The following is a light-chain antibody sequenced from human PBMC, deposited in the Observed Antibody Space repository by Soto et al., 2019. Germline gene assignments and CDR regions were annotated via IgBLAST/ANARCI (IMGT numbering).Light chain of an antibody. J-gene: IGKJ3*01. CDR2: AAS. Sequence: EIVLTQSPVTLSLSPGEGATLSCRASQTVSNNYLAWYHQKPGQAPRLLIYAASSRATGIPARFSGSGSGTDFTLTISRLEPEDFAVYYCQQSATFGPGTKVDIK. CDR3: QQSAT. CDR1: QTVSNNY. V-gene: IGKV3-20*01.